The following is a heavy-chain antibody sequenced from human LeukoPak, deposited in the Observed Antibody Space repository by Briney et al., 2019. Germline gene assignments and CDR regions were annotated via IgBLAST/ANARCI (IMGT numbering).Heavy chain of an antibody. Sequence: ASVKVSCKASGYTFTGYYMHWVRQAPGQGLEWMGWISPNSGGTNYAQKFQGRVTMTRDTSISTAYMELSRLRSDDTAVYYCAARTITYYSSSIGFDYWGQGTLVTVSS. J-gene: IGHJ4*02. CDR2: ISPNSGGT. CDR3: AARTITYYSSSIGFDY. D-gene: IGHD6-6*01. V-gene: IGHV1-2*02. CDR1: GYTFTGYY.